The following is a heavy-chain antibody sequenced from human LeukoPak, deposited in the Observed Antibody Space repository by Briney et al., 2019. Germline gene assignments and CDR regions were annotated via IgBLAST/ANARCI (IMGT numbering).Heavy chain of an antibody. CDR1: GYTFTSYA. D-gene: IGHD6-13*01. V-gene: IGHV7-4-1*02. CDR2: INTNTGNP. Sequence: VASVKVSCKASGYTFTSYAVNWVRQAPGQGLEWMGWINTNTGNPTYAQGFTGRFVFSLDTSVSTAYLQISSLKAEDTDVYYCARAPRRYSSSWWWFDPWGQGTLVTVSS. J-gene: IGHJ5*02. CDR3: ARAPRRYSSSWWWFDP.